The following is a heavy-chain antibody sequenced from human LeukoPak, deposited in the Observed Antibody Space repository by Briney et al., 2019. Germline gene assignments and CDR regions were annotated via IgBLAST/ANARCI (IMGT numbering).Heavy chain of an antibody. Sequence: GGSLRLSCAASGFTFSSYSMNWVRQAPGKGLEWVSSISSSSSYIYYADSVKGRFTISRDNAKNSLYLQMNSLRAEDTAVYYCARDSVVVVPAAYYYYGMGVWGQGTTVTVSS. D-gene: IGHD2-2*01. J-gene: IGHJ6*02. CDR2: ISSSSSYI. CDR3: ARDSVVVVPAAYYYYGMGV. CDR1: GFTFSSYS. V-gene: IGHV3-21*01.